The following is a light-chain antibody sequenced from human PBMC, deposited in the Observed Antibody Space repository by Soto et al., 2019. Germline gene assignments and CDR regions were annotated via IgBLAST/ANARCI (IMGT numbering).Light chain of an antibody. V-gene: IGLV1-40*01. CDR3: QSYDSSLSGSKGV. CDR1: SSNIGAGYD. CDR2: GNS. Sequence: QPVLTQPPSVSWAPGQRVTISCTGSSSNIGAGYDVHWYQQLPGTAPKLLIYGNSNRPSGVPDRFSGSKSGTSASLAITGLQAEDEADYYCQSYDSSLSGSKGVFGGGTKLTVL. J-gene: IGLJ2*01.